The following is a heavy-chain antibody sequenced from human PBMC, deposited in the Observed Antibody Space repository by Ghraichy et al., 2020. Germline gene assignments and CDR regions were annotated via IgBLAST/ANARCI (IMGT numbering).Heavy chain of an antibody. D-gene: IGHD1-26*01. CDR3: AKDLKSGSYYQPPNGMDV. CDR1: GFTFSSYA. J-gene: IGHJ6*02. CDR2: ISGSGGST. Sequence: GGSLRLSCAASGFTFSSYAMSWVRQAPGKGLEWVSAISGSGGSTYYADSVKGRFTISRDNSKNTLYLQMNSLRAEDTAVYYCAKDLKSGSYYQPPNGMDVWGQGTTVTVSS. V-gene: IGHV3-23*01.